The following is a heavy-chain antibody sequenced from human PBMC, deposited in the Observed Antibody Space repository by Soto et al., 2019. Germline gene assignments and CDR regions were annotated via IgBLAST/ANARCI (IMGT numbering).Heavy chain of an antibody. CDR1: GFNFNNYN. J-gene: IGHJ6*02. V-gene: IGHV3-30-3*01. CDR2: ISFDGTTD. D-gene: IGHD2-15*01. CDR3: ARDNRDCSAFNCYNPGRVFGLDV. Sequence: LRLSCVASGFNFNNYNLHWVRQAPSNSLESVAVISFDGTTDYYADSVKGRFTVSRDNFKNILSLQMDSLRPEDTAVYYCARDNRDCSAFNCYNPGRVFGLDVWGQGTTVTVSS.